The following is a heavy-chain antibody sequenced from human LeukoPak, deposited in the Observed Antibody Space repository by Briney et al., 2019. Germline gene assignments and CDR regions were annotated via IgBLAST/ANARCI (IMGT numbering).Heavy chain of an antibody. V-gene: IGHV4-59*01. J-gene: IGHJ5*02. Sequence: SGTLCLTCTVSGGSISRYYWSWIRQPPGKGLEWMGYIYYSGSINYNPSLKSRVTISVDTSKNQFSLKLTSVTAAATAVYYCATARNWFDPWGQGTLVTVSS. CDR2: IYYSGSI. CDR3: ATARNWFDP. CDR1: GGSISRYY.